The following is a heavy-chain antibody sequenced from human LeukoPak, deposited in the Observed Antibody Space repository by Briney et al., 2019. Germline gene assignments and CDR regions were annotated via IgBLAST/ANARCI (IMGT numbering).Heavy chain of an antibody. D-gene: IGHD3-16*01. J-gene: IGHJ4*02. V-gene: IGHV4-31*03. Sequence: SETLSLTCTVSGGSVSSFGYYWSWIRHHPIKGLEWMGYINQGGTTFTSPSLKSRLSLSIDTSKNQLFLNLTSVTAADTAMYFCARATMRLGPAEDFWGQGTLVTVSS. CDR1: GGSVSSFGYY. CDR2: INQGGTT. CDR3: ARATMRLGPAEDF.